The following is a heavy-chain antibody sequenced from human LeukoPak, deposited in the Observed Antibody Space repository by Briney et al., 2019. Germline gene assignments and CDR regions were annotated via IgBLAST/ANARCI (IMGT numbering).Heavy chain of an antibody. CDR3: ARTIAVNGGDFDY. CDR2: INGDGTAS. V-gene: IGHV3-74*01. Sequence: GGSLRLSCAASGFSFSSHWMHWVRQTPGKGLVWVARINGDGTASSHADSVKGRFTISRDNAKNTLYLQMNSLRAEDTALYYCARTIAVNGGDFDYWGQGTLVTVSS. J-gene: IGHJ4*02. CDR1: GFSFSSHW. D-gene: IGHD6-19*01.